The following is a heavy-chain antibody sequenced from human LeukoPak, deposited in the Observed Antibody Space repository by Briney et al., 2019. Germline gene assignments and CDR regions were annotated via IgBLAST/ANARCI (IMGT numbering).Heavy chain of an antibody. J-gene: IGHJ4*02. CDR1: GFTFSSDG. CDR3: AKVGGGYDSSGYYGFDY. Sequence: PGRSLRLSCAASGFTFSSDGMHWVRQAPGKGLEWVAVISYDGSKKYYADSVKGRFTISRDNSKSTLYLQMNSLGAEDTAVYYCAKVGGGYDSSGYYGFDYWGQGTLVTVSS. V-gene: IGHV3-30*18. D-gene: IGHD3-22*01. CDR2: ISYDGSKK.